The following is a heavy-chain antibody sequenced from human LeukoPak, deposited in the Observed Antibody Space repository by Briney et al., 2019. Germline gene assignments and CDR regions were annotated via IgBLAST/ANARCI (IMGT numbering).Heavy chain of an antibody. D-gene: IGHD6-13*01. V-gene: IGHV4-59*01. Sequence: SETLSLTCTVSGDSMSTYYWTWIRQPPGKGLEWIGYIYNSGSTNYNPSLKSRVTISVDTSKNQFSLKLSSVTAADTAVYYCARTYSSSWYNWFDPWGQGTLVTVSS. J-gene: IGHJ5*02. CDR1: GDSMSTYY. CDR3: ARTYSSSWYNWFDP. CDR2: IYNSGST.